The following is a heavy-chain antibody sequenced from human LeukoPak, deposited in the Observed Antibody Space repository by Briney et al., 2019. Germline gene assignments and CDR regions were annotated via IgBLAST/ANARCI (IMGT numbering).Heavy chain of an antibody. V-gene: IGHV1-2*02. CDR3: ARAYDFWNLNNWFDP. D-gene: IGHD3-3*01. CDR2: TNPNSGGT. J-gene: IGHJ5*02. CDR1: GYTFTGYY. Sequence: ASVKVSCKASGYTFTGYYMHWVRQAPGQGLEWMGWTNPNSGGTNYAQKFQGRVTMTRDTSISTAYMELSRLRSDDTAVYYCARAYDFWNLNNWFDPWGQGTLVTVSS.